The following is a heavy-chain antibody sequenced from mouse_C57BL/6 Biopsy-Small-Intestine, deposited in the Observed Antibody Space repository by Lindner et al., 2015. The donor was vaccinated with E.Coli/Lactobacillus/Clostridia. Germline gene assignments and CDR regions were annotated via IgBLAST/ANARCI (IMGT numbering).Heavy chain of an antibody. CDR3: ARDGGVGTNY. J-gene: IGHJ4*01. Sequence: SVKVSCKASGGTFSSYSIVWVRQARGQGLQWMGRIMPILHIANYAQKFQGRVTITADKSTNTAYMELSSLRSEDTAVYYCARDGGVGTNYWGQGTLVTVSS. D-gene: IGHD2-14*01. CDR2: IMPILHIA. V-gene: IGHV1-74*01. CDR1: GGTFSSYS.